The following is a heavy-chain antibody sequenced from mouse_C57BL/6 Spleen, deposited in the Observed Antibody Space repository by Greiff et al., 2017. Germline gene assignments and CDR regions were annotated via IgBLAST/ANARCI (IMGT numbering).Heavy chain of an antibody. CDR2: IDPSASYT. J-gene: IGHJ2*01. V-gene: IGHV1-69*01. CDR1: GYTFTSYW. CDR3: ARGYFDY. Sequence: QVQLQQPGAELVMPGASVKLSCKASGYTFTSYWMHWVKQRPGQGLEWIGEIDPSASYTNYNQKFKGKSTLTVDKSSSTAYMQLSSLTSEDSAVYYCARGYFDYWGQGTTLTVSS.